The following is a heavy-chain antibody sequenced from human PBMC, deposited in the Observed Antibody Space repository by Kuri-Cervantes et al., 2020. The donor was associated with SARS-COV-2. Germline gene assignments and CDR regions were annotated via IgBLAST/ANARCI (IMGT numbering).Heavy chain of an antibody. V-gene: IGHV3-9*01. CDR2: ISWNSGSI. Sequence: SLKISCAASGFTFDDYAMHWVRQAPGKGLEWVSGISWNSGSIGYADSVKGRLTISRDNAKNSLYLQMNSLRAEDTALYYCAKAFYGGNRGGVDYWGQGTLVTVSS. D-gene: IGHD4-23*01. CDR3: AKAFYGGNRGGVDY. J-gene: IGHJ4*02. CDR1: GFTFDDYA.